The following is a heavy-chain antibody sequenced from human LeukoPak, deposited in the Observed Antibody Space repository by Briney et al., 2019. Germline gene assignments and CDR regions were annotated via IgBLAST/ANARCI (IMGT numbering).Heavy chain of an antibody. CDR2: ISSSSSYI. CDR1: GFTFSSYS. D-gene: IGHD2-2*01. J-gene: IGHJ4*02. Sequence: GGSLRLSCAASGFTFSSYSMNWVRQAPGKGLEWVSSISSSSSYIYYADSVKGRFTISRDNAKNSLYLQMNSLRAEDTAVYYCARVPAALAVYFDYWGQGTLVTVSS. V-gene: IGHV3-21*01. CDR3: ARVPAALAVYFDY.